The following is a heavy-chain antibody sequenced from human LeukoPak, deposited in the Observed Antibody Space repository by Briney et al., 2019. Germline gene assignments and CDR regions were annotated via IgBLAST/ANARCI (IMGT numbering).Heavy chain of an antibody. J-gene: IGHJ4*02. CDR2: IYSSGHT. CDR3: AKDLPAAILPLYYFDY. D-gene: IGHD2-2*01. Sequence: SETLSLTCTVSGVSISGTTYCWAWIRQPPGKGLEWIGSIYSSGHTIYNASLKSRITISVDRSENQFSLNLRSVTAADTAVYYCAKDLPAAILPLYYFDYWGQGTLVTVSS. V-gene: IGHV4-39*07. CDR1: GVSISGTTYC.